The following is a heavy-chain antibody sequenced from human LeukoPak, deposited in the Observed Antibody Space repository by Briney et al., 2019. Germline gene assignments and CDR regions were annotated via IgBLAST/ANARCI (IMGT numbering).Heavy chain of an antibody. CDR2: ISPSGST. D-gene: IGHD3-16*01. J-gene: IGHJ4*02. CDR3: ARVGRGDHTWGSYYCDH. Sequence: SKTLSLACTVSGDSFSTYHWSWLRRPPGKGLEWIGYISPSGSTSYNPSLKSRVSFSVDTSKSHFSLRLTPVTAADTAVYYCARVGRGDHTWGSYYCDHWGQGTLVSVSS. CDR1: GDSFSTYH. V-gene: IGHV4-59*01.